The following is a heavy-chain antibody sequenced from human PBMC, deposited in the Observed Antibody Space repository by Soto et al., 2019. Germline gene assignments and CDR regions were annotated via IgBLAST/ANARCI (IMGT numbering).Heavy chain of an antibody. V-gene: IGHV3-23*01. CDR1: GFTFSNYA. D-gene: IGHD3-10*01. CDR3: AKEFGAD. J-gene: IGHJ4*02. CDR2: ISASGGTT. Sequence: SGGSLRLSCAASGFTFSNYAMSWVRQAPGKGLEWVSEISASGGTTYHADSVKGRFTISRDNSKNMLYLQMNSLRVEDSAEYYCAKEFGADWGQGTQVTVSS.